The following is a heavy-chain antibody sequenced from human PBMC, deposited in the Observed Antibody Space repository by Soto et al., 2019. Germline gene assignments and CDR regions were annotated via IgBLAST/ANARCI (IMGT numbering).Heavy chain of an antibody. J-gene: IGHJ3*01. CDR3: ARVWGGAFDF. D-gene: IGHD3-10*01. Sequence: QVQLQESGPGLVKPSATLSLTCTVSGGSISSYYWSWIRQPPGKGLEWIGYIYYSGSTNYNPSLKSRVTISVDTSKNQFSLKLSSVTAADTAVYYCARVWGGAFDFWGQGTMVTVSS. CDR2: IYYSGST. V-gene: IGHV4-59*01. CDR1: GGSISSYY.